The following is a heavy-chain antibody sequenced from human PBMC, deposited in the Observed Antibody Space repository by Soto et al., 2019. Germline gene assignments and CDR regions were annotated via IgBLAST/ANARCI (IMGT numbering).Heavy chain of an antibody. CDR3: ARGRVVATISDFDY. CDR2: INHSGST. CDR1: GGSFSGYY. D-gene: IGHD5-12*01. J-gene: IGHJ4*02. Sequence: QVQLQQWGAGLLKPSETLSLTCAVYGGSFSGYYWTWIRQPPGKGLEWIGEINHSGSTNYKPSLERRITISVDASKNQFSLKLTSVTAADTAVYYCARGRVVATISDFDYWGQGTLVTVSS. V-gene: IGHV4-34*01.